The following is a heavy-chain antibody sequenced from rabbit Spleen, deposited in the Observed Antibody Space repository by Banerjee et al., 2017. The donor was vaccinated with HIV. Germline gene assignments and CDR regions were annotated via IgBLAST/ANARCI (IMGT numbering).Heavy chain of an antibody. J-gene: IGHJ6*01. CDR3: ARDTGSSFSSYGMDL. V-gene: IGHV1S45*01. CDR1: GVSLNDKDV. Sequence: QEQLEESGGGLVKPEGSLTLTCKASGVSLNDKDVMCWVRQAPGKGLEWIGCIWISSGSTYYASWAKGRFTISKTSSTTVTLQMTSLTAADTATYFCARDTGSSFSSYGMDLWGPGTLVTVS. CDR2: IWISSGST. D-gene: IGHD8-1*01.